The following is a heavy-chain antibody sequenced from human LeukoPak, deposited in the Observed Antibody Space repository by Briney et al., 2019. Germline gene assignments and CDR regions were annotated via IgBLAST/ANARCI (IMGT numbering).Heavy chain of an antibody. D-gene: IGHD5-12*01. CDR3: ARDRLRLRHFDL. J-gene: IGHJ2*01. V-gene: IGHV1-46*01. Sequence: ASVRVSCKASGYTFTSYYMHWVRQAPGQGLEWMGIINPSGGSTSYAQKFQGRVTMTRDTSTSTVYMELSSLRSEDTAVYYCARDRLRLRHFDLWGRGTLVTVSS. CDR2: INPSGGST. CDR1: GYTFTSYY.